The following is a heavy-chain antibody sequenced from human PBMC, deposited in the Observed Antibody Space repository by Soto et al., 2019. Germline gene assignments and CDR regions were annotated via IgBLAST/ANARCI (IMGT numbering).Heavy chain of an antibody. CDR2: ISYDGTNK. CDR3: AKDLQAYGDYDYYCYGLDV. Sequence: QVQLVESGGGVVPPGTSLRLSCAASGFTFSTYGMHWVRQTPGKGLEWVALISYDGTNKYYADSVKGRFTISRDSSKNTLYLQMNSLSAEDTAVYYCAKDLQAYGDYDYYCYGLDVWGQGTTVSVSS. V-gene: IGHV3-30*18. CDR1: GFTFSTYG. D-gene: IGHD4-17*01. J-gene: IGHJ6*02.